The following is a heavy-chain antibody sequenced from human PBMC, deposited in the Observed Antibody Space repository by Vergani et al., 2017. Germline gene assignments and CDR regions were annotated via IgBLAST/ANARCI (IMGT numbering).Heavy chain of an antibody. CDR2: IIPIFGTA. V-gene: IGHV1-69*18. CDR3: AGDIVVVPAAPMNWFDP. Sequence: QVQLVQSGAEVKKPGSSVKVSCKASGGTFSSYAISWVRQAPGQGLEWMGRIIPIFGTANYAQKFQGRVTITADESTSTAYMELSSLRSEDTAVYYFAGDIVVVPAAPMNWFDPWGQGTLVTVSS. CDR1: GGTFSSYA. J-gene: IGHJ5*02. D-gene: IGHD2-2*01.